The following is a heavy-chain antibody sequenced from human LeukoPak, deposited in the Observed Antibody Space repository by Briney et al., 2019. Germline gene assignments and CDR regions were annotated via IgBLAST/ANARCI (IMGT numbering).Heavy chain of an antibody. Sequence: GASVKVSCKASGYTFTYRYLHWVRQAPGQALEWMGWITPFNGNTNYAQKFQDRVTITRDRSMSTAYMELSSLRSDDTAVYYCARDGRGYSYGYDYWGQGTLVTVSS. J-gene: IGHJ4*02. CDR3: ARDGRGYSYGYDY. CDR1: GYTFTYRY. V-gene: IGHV1-45*02. D-gene: IGHD5-18*01. CDR2: ITPFNGNT.